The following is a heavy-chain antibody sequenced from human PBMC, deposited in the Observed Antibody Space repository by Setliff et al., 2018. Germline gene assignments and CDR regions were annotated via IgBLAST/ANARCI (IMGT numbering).Heavy chain of an antibody. CDR2: IYTSGST. Sequence: PSETLSLICTVSGGSISSYYWSWIRQPAGKGLEWIGRIYTSGSTNYNPSLKSRVTMSVDTSKNQFSLKLSSVTAADTAVYYCARDRRGYSYGSLGYYYYYMDVWGKGTTVTLSS. V-gene: IGHV4-4*07. J-gene: IGHJ6*03. CDR1: GGSISSYY. D-gene: IGHD5-18*01. CDR3: ARDRRGYSYGSLGYYYYYMDV.